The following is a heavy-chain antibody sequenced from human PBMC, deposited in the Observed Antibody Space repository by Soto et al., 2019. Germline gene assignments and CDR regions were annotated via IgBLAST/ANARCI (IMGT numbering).Heavy chain of an antibody. D-gene: IGHD6-19*01. CDR1: GGSISSGGYY. J-gene: IGHJ4*02. CDR2: IYYSGST. V-gene: IGHV4-31*03. CDR3: ARGVVAGRSSYYFDY. Sequence: SETLSLTCTVSGGSISSGGYYWSWIRQHPGKGLEWIGYIYYSGSTYYNPSLKSRVTISVDTSKNQFSLKLSSVTAADTAVYYCARGVVAGRSSYYFDYWGQGTLVTVSS.